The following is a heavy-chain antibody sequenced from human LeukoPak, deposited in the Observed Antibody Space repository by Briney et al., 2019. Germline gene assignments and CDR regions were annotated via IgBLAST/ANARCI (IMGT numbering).Heavy chain of an antibody. CDR2: IYPGDSDT. V-gene: IGHV5-51*01. CDR1: GFSFNSYW. Sequence: GESLEISFKGSGFSFNSYWIAWVRQMPGKGLEWMEIIYPGDSDTRYSPSFQGQVTISADKSISTAYLQWSSLKASDTAMYYCARHGGGSYSTPFDYWGQGTLVTVSS. CDR3: ARHGGGSYSTPFDY. J-gene: IGHJ4*02. D-gene: IGHD1-26*01.